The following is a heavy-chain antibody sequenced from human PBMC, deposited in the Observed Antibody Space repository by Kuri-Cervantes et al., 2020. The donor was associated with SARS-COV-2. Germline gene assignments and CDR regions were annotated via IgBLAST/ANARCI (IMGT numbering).Heavy chain of an antibody. CDR3: ASLPMEQLVEGGLEYFQH. J-gene: IGHJ1*01. Sequence: GSLRLSCTVSGGTVSSGSYYWSWIRQPPRKGLEWSGYIYYSGSTNYNPSLKSRVTISVDTSKTQFSLKLSSVTAADTAVYYCASLPMEQLVEGGLEYFQHWGQGTPVTVSS. CDR2: IYYSGST. V-gene: IGHV4-61*01. CDR1: GGTVSSGSYY. D-gene: IGHD6-13*01.